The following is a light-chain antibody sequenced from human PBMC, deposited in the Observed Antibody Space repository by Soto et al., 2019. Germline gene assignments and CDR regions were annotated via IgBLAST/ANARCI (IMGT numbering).Light chain of an antibody. Sequence: DIQMTHSPSTLSASVLYIVTITFRSSQSISSWLAWYQQKPGKAPKLLIYKASSLESGVPSRFSGSGSGTAFTLTISSLQPDDFATYYCQQYNSPPWKFGQGTKVDIK. CDR2: KAS. CDR3: QQYNSPPWK. V-gene: IGKV1-5*03. J-gene: IGKJ1*01. CDR1: QSISSW.